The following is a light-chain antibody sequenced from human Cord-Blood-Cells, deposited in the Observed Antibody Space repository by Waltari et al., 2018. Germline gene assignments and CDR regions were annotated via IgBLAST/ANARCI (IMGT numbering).Light chain of an antibody. V-gene: IGLV2-23*01. J-gene: IGLJ3*02. CDR3: CSYAGSSNWV. Sequence: QSALTQPASVSGSPGQSITLSCTGTSRDFGSYNLLPWYQQHPGKAPKLMIYEGSKRPSGVSNRFSGSKSGNTASLTISGLQAEDEADYYCCSYAGSSNWVFGGGTKLTVL. CDR1: SRDFGSYNL. CDR2: EGS.